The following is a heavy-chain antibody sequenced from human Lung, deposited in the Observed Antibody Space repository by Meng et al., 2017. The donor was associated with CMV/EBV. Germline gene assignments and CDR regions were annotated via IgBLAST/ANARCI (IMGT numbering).Heavy chain of an antibody. CDR1: GYSFNSYI. CDR2: VNSYTGDT. Sequence: ASVKVSCKAYGYSFNSYIISWVRQAPGQGLEWMGWVNSYTGDTDYAQQFQERITMTTDTSTTTVHMELRSLRTDDTAAYYCARISMIRGIIITGWFDPWGQGTLVXVSS. CDR3: ARISMIRGIIITGWFDP. V-gene: IGHV1-18*04. J-gene: IGHJ5*02. D-gene: IGHD3-10*01.